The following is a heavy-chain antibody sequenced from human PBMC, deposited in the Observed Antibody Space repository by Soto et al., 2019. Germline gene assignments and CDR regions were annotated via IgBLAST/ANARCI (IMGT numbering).Heavy chain of an antibody. CDR1: GYTFTGYY. CDR3: ARDSSGSYRPRVWLDP. V-gene: IGHV1-2*02. Sequence: ASVKVSCKASGYTFTGYYMHWVRQAPGQGLEWMGWINPNSGGTNYAQKFQGRVTMTRDTSISTAYMELSRLRSDDTAVYYCARDSSGSYRPRVWLDPWGQGTLVTVSS. D-gene: IGHD1-26*01. CDR2: INPNSGGT. J-gene: IGHJ5*02.